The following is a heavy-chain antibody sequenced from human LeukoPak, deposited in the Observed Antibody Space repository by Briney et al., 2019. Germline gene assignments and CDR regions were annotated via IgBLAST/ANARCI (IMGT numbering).Heavy chain of an antibody. CDR1: GFSFSTYG. CDR3: AKDNVHSSSPRTFDY. Sequence: PGGSLTLSCAASGFSFSTYGMHWVRQAPGKGLEWVAFIRYDGSNKYYADSVKGRFTISRDNSKNTLYLQMNSLRAEDTAVYHCAKDNVHSSSPRTFDYWGQGTLVTVSS. J-gene: IGHJ4*02. D-gene: IGHD6-6*01. V-gene: IGHV3-30*02. CDR2: IRYDGSNK.